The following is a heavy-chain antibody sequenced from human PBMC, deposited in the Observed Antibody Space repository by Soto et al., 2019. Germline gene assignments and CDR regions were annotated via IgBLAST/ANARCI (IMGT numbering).Heavy chain of an antibody. J-gene: IGHJ4*02. Sequence: PSETLSLTCTVSGGSISSYYWSWIRQPPGKGLEWIGYIYYSGSTNYNPSLKSRVTISVDTSKNQFSLKLSSVTAADTAVYYCARTTYYYDSSGYYYWEYFDYWGQGTLVTVSS. CDR1: GGSISSYY. D-gene: IGHD3-22*01. CDR2: IYYSGST. V-gene: IGHV4-59*01. CDR3: ARTTYYYDSSGYYYWEYFDY.